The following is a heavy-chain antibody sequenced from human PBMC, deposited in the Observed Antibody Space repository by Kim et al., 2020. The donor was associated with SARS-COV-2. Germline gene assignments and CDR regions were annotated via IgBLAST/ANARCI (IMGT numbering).Heavy chain of an antibody. V-gene: IGHV4-34*01. D-gene: IGHD6-19*01. CDR3: ARGSIAVAGTNYYYYGMDV. J-gene: IGHJ6*02. CDR1: GGSFSGYY. Sequence: SETLSLTCAVYGGSFSGYYWSWIRQPPGKGLEWIGEINHSGSTNYNPSLKSRVTISVDTSKNQFSLKLSSVTAADTAVYYCARGSIAVAGTNYYYYGMDVWGQGTKVTV. CDR2: INHSGST.